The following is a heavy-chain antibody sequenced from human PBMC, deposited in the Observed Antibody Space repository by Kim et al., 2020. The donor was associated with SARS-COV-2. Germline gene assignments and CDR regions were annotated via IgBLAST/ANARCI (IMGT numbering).Heavy chain of an antibody. CDR2: ISSSSSYT. CDR3: ARDTCEGSGSYYNVHGMDV. CDR1: GFTFSDYY. Sequence: GGSLRLSCAASGFTFSDYYMSWIRQAPGKGLEWVSYISSSSSYTNYADSVKGRFTIYRDNAKNSLYLQMNSLRAEDTAVYYCARDTCEGSGSYYNVHGMDVWGQGTTVTVSS. V-gene: IGHV3-11*05. D-gene: IGHD3-10*01. J-gene: IGHJ6*02.